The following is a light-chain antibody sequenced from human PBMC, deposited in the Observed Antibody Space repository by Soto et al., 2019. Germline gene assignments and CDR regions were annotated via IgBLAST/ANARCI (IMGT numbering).Light chain of an antibody. CDR1: QTIYSN. CDR2: AAS. J-gene: IGKJ5*01. Sequence: DIQMTQSPSSLSASVGYRVTITCLASQTIYSNLNWYQQKPGKAPNLLIYAASSLESGVPARFSGSGSGTHFTLTITGLQPEDFATYYCQQTYSSLPITFGQGTRLEIK. CDR3: QQTYSSLPIT. V-gene: IGKV1-39*01.